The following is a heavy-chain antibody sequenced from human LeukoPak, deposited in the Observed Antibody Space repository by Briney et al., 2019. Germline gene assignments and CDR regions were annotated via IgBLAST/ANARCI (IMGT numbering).Heavy chain of an antibody. Sequence: GASVKVSCKASGYTFTNFAISWVRQAPGQGLEWMGWISAYDGHTNYAQKFHDRVTMTTDTSTTTAYMELRSLRSDDTAVFYCARDQLSPYFDLGYFDIWGQGTMVTVSS. V-gene: IGHV1-18*01. CDR2: ISAYDGHT. CDR1: GYTFTNFA. CDR3: ARDQLSPYFDLGYFDI. J-gene: IGHJ3*02. D-gene: IGHD3-9*01.